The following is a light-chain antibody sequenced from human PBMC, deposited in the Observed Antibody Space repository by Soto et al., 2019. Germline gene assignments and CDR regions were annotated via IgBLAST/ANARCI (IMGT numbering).Light chain of an antibody. V-gene: IGLV2-14*01. CDR2: EVI. CDR3: TSYTGSSTYV. CDR1: SSDVGGYNY. J-gene: IGLJ1*01. Sequence: QSALTQPASVSGSPGQSITISCTGTSSDVGGYNYVSWYQQYPGKAPKLMIYEVINRPSGVSNRFSGSKSGNKASLTISGLQAEDEADYYCTSYTGSSTYVFGTGTKLTVL.